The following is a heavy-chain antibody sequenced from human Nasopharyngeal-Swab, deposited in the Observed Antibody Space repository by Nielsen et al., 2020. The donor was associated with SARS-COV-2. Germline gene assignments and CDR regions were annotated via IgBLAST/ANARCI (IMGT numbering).Heavy chain of an antibody. J-gene: IGHJ4*02. CDR1: GGTFSSYA. Sequence: SVNVSCKASGGTFSSYAISWVRQAPGQGLEWMGGIIPIFGTANYAQKFQGRVTITADESTSTAYMELSSLRSEDTAVYYYARVAPLGPAMATAHFDYWGQGTLVTFSS. CDR3: ARVAPLGPAMATAHFDY. V-gene: IGHV1-69*13. CDR2: IIPIFGTA. D-gene: IGHD5-18*01.